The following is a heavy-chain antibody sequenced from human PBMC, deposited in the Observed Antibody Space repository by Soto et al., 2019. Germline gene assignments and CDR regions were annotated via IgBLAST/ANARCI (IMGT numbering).Heavy chain of an antibody. Sequence: SETLSLGCTVPGDSISGDYWSWIRQPPGKGRGWIGYIYHSGSTNYNPSLKSRVTISRDTSKNQFSLKLSSVTAADTAVYYCARASTTGGYYNDDHWGQGTLVTVAS. CDR3: ARASTTGGYYNDDH. CDR1: GDSISGDY. CDR2: IYHSGST. D-gene: IGHD1-1*01. J-gene: IGHJ4*02. V-gene: IGHV4-59*01.